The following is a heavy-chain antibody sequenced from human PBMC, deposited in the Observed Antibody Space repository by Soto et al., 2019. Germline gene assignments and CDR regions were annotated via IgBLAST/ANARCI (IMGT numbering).Heavy chain of an antibody. CDR1: GGSISGSY. CDR3: ARSVAVPGAHIDY. J-gene: IGHJ4*02. Sequence: SETLSLTCSVSGGSISGSYWSWIRQSPGKGLEWLGYVYYTGSTNYSPPPRSRVSISVDTSKNEFSLRLSSVTAADTAVYFCARSVAVPGAHIDYWGQGTQVTVSS. D-gene: IGHD6-19*01. CDR2: VYYTGST. V-gene: IGHV4-59*01.